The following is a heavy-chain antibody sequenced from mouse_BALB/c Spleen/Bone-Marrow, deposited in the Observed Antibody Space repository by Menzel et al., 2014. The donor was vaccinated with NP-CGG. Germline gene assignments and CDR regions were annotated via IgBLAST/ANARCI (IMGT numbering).Heavy chain of an antibody. CDR2: ISYDGSN. Sequence: VQLQQSGPGLVKPSQSLSLTCSVTGYSITSGYYWNWIRQFPGNKLEWMGYISYDGSNNYNPSLKNRISITRDTSKNQFFLKLNSVTTEDTATYCCARGNYIDYWGQGTTLTVSS. CDR1: GYSITSGYY. CDR3: ARGNYIDY. V-gene: IGHV3-6*02. J-gene: IGHJ2*01.